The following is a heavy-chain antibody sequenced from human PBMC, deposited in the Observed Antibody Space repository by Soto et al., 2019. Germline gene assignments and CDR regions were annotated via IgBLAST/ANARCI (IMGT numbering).Heavy chain of an antibody. V-gene: IGHV5-51*01. CDR3: ARWGGYSSIGTYDYYYGMDV. J-gene: IGHJ6*02. CDR1: GYSFTRYW. CDR2: IYPGDSDI. Sequence: GESLKISCKGSGYSFTRYWIAWVRQMPGKGLEWMAIIYPGDSDIRYSPSFQGHVTISADKSISTAYLQWSSLKASDTAMYYCARWGGYSSIGTYDYYYGMDVWGQGTTVTVSS. D-gene: IGHD5-18*01.